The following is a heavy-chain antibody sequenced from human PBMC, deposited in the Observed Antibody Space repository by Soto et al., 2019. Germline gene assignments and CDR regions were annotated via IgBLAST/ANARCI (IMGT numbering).Heavy chain of an antibody. V-gene: IGHV1-8*01. CDR3: ARQWELSNYYYGMDV. CDR2: MSPNSGNT. CDR1: GYTFTTYD. J-gene: IGHJ6*02. Sequence: ASVKVSCKASGYTFTTYDINWVRQATGQGLEWMGWMSPNSGNTGYAQKFQGRVTMTRDTSISTAYMELSSLRSDDTAVYYRARQWELSNYYYGMDVWGQGTTVTVSS. D-gene: IGHD1-26*01.